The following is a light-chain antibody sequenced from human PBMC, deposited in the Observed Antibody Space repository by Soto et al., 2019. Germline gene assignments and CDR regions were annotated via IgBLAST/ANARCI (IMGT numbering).Light chain of an antibody. CDR2: EVN. V-gene: IGLV2-8*01. J-gene: IGLJ1*01. CDR3: NSYAGSNIYV. CDR1: SSDVGGYNF. Sequence: QSALTQPPSASGSPGQSVTISCTGTSSDVGGYNFVSWYQHHPGKAPKLIIYEVNKRPSGVPNRFSGSKSGNTASLTVSGLQAVDEADYYCNSYAGSNIYVFGTGTKVT.